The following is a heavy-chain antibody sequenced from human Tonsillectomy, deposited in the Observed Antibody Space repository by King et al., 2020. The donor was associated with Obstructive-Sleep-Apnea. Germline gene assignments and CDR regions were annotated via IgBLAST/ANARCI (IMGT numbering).Heavy chain of an antibody. J-gene: IGHJ4*02. CDR2: IYHSGST. Sequence: QLQESGPGLVKPSETLSLTCTVSGYSISSGYYWGWIRQPPGKGLEWIGSIYHSGSTYYNPSLKSRVTISVDTSKNQFSLKLSSVTAADTAVYYCAEVGAINDYWGQGTLVTVSS. CDR1: GYSISSGYY. D-gene: IGHD1-26*01. V-gene: IGHV4-38-2*02. CDR3: AEVGAINDY.